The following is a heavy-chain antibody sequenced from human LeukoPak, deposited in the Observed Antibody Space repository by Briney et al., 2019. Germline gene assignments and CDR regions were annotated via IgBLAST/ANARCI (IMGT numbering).Heavy chain of an antibody. V-gene: IGHV3-74*01. J-gene: IGHJ4*02. CDR3: ATIYGGY. CDR1: GFTFNTYR. D-gene: IGHD3-16*01. Sequence: GGSLRLSCAASGFTFNTYRMHWVRQTPGKGLVWVSHINSDGSTTNYADSVKGRFTISRDNAKNILYLQMNSLRGEDTAVYYCATIYGGYWGQGTLVTVSS. CDR2: INSDGSTT.